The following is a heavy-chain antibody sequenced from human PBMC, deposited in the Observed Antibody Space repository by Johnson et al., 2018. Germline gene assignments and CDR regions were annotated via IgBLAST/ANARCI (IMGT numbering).Heavy chain of an antibody. D-gene: IGHD2-8*02. CDR2: ISYDGSNK. Sequence: QVQLVESGGGVVQPGRSLRLSCVASGIPFRSYGMHWARQAPGKGLEWVAVISYDGSNKFYADSVKGRFTIFRDNSKNTVYLQMNSLKTEDTALYYCAKKVYSTGPLWAVDMWGQGTKVTVSS. J-gene: IGHJ3*02. V-gene: IGHV3-30*18. CDR1: GIPFRSYG. CDR3: AKKVYSTGPLWAVDM.